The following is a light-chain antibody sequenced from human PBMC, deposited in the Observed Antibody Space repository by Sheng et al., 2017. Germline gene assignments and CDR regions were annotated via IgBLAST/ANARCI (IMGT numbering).Light chain of an antibody. CDR1: QNVDIW. CDR2: GAS. V-gene: IGKV1-12*01. J-gene: IGKJ1*01. CDR3: LQFHKWSWT. Sequence: DIQMTQSPSSVSTSVGDRVIITCRASQNVDIWFAWFQQQPGRAPRLIFNGASGLQSWVPSRFSGSGSGTSFTLTISSLQSEDSALYYCLQFHKWSWTFGQGTKVEVK.